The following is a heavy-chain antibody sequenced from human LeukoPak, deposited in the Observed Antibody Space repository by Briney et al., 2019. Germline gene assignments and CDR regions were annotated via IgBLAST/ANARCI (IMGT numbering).Heavy chain of an antibody. CDR2: IKHDGNGK. CDR1: GFVFSSYW. Sequence: GGSLRLSCAASGFVFSSYWMSWVRQAPGRGLQWVANIKHDGNGKYYVDSVKDRFTISRDNAKNSMYLHMNSLRAEDTAVYYCASYCSGGSCCDYWGRGIMVTVSS. D-gene: IGHD2-15*01. V-gene: IGHV3-7*05. J-gene: IGHJ4*02. CDR3: ASYCSGGSCCDY.